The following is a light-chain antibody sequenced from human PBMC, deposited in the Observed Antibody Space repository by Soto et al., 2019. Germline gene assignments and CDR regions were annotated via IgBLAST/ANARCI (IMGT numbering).Light chain of an antibody. Sequence: EIVMTQSPDTLSVSPGERATLSCRASQSVSSDLAWYHQKPGQAPRLLVYDASTRATGIPARFSGSGSGTTFTLTISSLQSEDFAVYYCQQYNDWPATFGQGTKVDIK. CDR1: QSVSSD. CDR2: DAS. V-gene: IGKV3-15*01. CDR3: QQYNDWPAT. J-gene: IGKJ1*01.